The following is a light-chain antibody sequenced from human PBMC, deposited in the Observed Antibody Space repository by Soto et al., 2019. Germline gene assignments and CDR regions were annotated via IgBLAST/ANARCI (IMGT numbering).Light chain of an antibody. J-gene: IGLJ2*01. CDR3: SSYTSSYTLV. CDR1: SSDVGGYNY. V-gene: IGLV2-14*01. Sequence: QSVLTQPASVSGSPGQSITISCTGTSSDVGGYNYVSWYQQHPGKAPKLMIYDVSNRLSGVSNRFSGSKSGNTASLTISGLQAEDEAAYYCSSYTSSYTLVFGGGTKLTVL. CDR2: DVS.